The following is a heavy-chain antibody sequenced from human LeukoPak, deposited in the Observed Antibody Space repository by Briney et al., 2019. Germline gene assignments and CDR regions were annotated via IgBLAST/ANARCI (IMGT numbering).Heavy chain of an antibody. CDR2: IYPGDYET. Sequence: HGESLKISCEGSGYSFSNYWIGWVRQMPGKGLEWMGIIYPGDYETRYSPSFQGLVTISVDKSISTAYLQWSSLKASDTAMYYCAIPPGYCGNDCSFGHWGQGTLVTVSS. D-gene: IGHD2-21*02. V-gene: IGHV5-51*01. CDR1: GYSFSNYW. CDR3: AIPPGYCGNDCSFGH. J-gene: IGHJ4*02.